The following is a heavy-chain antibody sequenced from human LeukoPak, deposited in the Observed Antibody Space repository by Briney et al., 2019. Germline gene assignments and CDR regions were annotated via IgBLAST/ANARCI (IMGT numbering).Heavy chain of an antibody. CDR3: AKGDVDSPMNFYH. Sequence: PGGSLRFSCAASGFIFDDFTLHWVRQAPGKGLEWVSLINWDGGSTYYADSVKARFTISRDNSKNSLYLQMDSLTTEDTAFYYCAKGDVDSPMNFYHWGQGTLVTVSS. D-gene: IGHD5-12*01. V-gene: IGHV3-43*01. J-gene: IGHJ4*02. CDR2: INWDGGST. CDR1: GFIFDDFT.